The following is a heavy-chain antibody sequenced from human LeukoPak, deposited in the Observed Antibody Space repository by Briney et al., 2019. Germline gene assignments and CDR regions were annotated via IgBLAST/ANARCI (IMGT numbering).Heavy chain of an antibody. CDR3: ARDSKFLPFDY. J-gene: IGHJ4*02. CDR1: GYTFTSYY. D-gene: IGHD5/OR15-5a*01. Sequence: ASVKVSCKASGYTFTSYYMHWVRQAPGQGLEWMGIINPSGGSTSYTQKFQGRVTMTRDTSTSTVYMELSSLRSEDTAVYYCARDSKFLPFDYWGQGTLVTVSS. CDR2: INPSGGST. V-gene: IGHV1-46*01.